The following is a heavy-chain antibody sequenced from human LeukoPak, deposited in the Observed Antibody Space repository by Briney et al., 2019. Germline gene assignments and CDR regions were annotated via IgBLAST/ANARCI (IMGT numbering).Heavy chain of an antibody. CDR3: ARGPRGEHYFNY. Sequence: KPSETLSLTCAVSGGSISSGSYYWSWIRQPAGKGLEWIGRIYTSGTTNYNPSLKSRVTMSVDTSKNQFSLKLSSATAADTAVYFCARGPRGEHYFNYWGQGTLVTVSS. V-gene: IGHV4-61*02. CDR1: GGSISSGSYY. CDR2: IYTSGTT. D-gene: IGHD3-10*01. J-gene: IGHJ4*02.